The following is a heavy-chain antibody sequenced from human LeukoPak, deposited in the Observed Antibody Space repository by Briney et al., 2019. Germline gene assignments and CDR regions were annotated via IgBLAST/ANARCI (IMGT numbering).Heavy chain of an antibody. CDR3: AKAFLRLTIPGDYYMDV. Sequence: PGGSLRLSCAASGFTFSSYSMNWVRQAPGKGLEWVSAISGSGGSTYYADSVKGRFTISRDNSKNTLYLQMNSLRAEDTAVYYCAKAFLRLTIPGDYYMDVWGKGTTVTVSS. V-gene: IGHV3-23*01. J-gene: IGHJ6*03. D-gene: IGHD3-3*01. CDR1: GFTFSSYS. CDR2: ISGSGGST.